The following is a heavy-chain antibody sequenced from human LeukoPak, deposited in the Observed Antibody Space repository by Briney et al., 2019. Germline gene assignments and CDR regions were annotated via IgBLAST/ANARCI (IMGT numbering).Heavy chain of an antibody. J-gene: IGHJ5*02. D-gene: IGHD1-26*01. CDR2: IIPIFGIA. CDR3: ARLGAYSGSYQTYNWFDP. V-gene: IGHV1-69*04. CDR1: GGTFSSYA. Sequence: SVKVSCKASGGTFSSYAISWVRQAPGQGLEWMGRIIPIFGIADYAQKFQGSVTITADKSTSTAYMELSSLRSEDTAVYYCARLGAYSGSYQTYNWFDPWGQGTLVTVSS.